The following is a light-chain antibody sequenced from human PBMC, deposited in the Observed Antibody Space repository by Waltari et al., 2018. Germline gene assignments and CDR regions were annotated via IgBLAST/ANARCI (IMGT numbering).Light chain of an antibody. V-gene: IGKV1-5*01. J-gene: IGKJ1*01. CDR3: QQYNSFWT. Sequence: DIQLTQSLSTLPASVGHRVTITCRASPSINDWLAWFQQKPGKAPKLLIYDASSLESGVPSRFSGSGYGTEFTLTISSLQPDDFATYYCQQYNSFWTFGQGTKVEIK. CDR2: DAS. CDR1: PSINDW.